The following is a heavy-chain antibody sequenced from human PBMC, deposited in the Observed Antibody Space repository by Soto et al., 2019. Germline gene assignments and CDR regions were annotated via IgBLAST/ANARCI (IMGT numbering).Heavy chain of an antibody. CDR1: GGSISDYY. J-gene: IGHJ5*02. D-gene: IGHD6-13*01. CDR3: ARGLRRQQGGEWFDP. Sequence: SETLSLPGTVSGGSISDYYWSWIRQPPRKGLEWIGYIRYSGRPLYNPSRNNRVTISVDTSKNHFSPSLSSVTAADTAVYSCARGLRRQQGGEWFDPWGQGTLVTVSS. V-gene: IGHV4-59*01. CDR2: IRYSGRP.